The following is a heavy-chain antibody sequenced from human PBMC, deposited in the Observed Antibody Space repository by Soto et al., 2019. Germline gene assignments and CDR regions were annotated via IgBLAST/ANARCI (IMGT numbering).Heavy chain of an antibody. D-gene: IGHD3-3*01. J-gene: IGHJ3*01. CDR3: AREARVFGKAFDV. CDR2: IGTAGDT. Sequence: EVQLVESGGGLVQPGGSLRLSCAASGFTFSSFDMHWVRQPTGKGLEWVSAIGTAGDTYYPGSVKGRFTISRDNAKNSLHHQMNSLRAGDTAVYYCAREARVFGKAFDVWGQGTMVTVSS. V-gene: IGHV3-13*01. CDR1: GFTFSSFD.